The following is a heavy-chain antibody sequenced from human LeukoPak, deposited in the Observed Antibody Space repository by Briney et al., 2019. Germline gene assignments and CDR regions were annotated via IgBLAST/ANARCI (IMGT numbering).Heavy chain of an antibody. Sequence: PGGSLRLSCAASGFTFSSNAMHWVRQAPGKGLEWVSALTTSGGSTFYADSVKGRFTISRDNSKNTLYLQMNSLRAGDTAIYYCARDASLLALDYWGQGTLVTVSS. CDR2: LTTSGGST. D-gene: IGHD2-15*01. J-gene: IGHJ4*02. V-gene: IGHV3-23*01. CDR3: ARDASLLALDY. CDR1: GFTFSSNA.